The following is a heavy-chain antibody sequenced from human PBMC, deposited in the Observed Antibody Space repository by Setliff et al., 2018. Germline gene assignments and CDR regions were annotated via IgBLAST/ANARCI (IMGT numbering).Heavy chain of an antibody. Sequence: GGSLRLSCAASGLTLINNGFHWVRQAPXXGLEWVAIIWHDGTNKYYADSVKGRFAISRASSKNTVDLQMNSLTAEDTAIYYCATRXXXXNSXGRGNQVT. V-gene: IGHV3-33*01. J-gene: IGHJ5*01. CDR2: IWHDGTNK. CDR3: ATRXXXXNS. CDR1: GLTLINNG.